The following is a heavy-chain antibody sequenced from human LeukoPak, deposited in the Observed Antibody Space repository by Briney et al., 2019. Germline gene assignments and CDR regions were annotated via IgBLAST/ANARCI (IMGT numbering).Heavy chain of an antibody. J-gene: IGHJ6*02. V-gene: IGHV3-7*01. CDR3: ARYQGGGWDV. CDR2: IKQDGSEK. Sequence: GGSLRLSCAVSGFTVSSNYMGWVRQAPGKGPEWVANIKQDGSEKHYVDSLKGRFTISRDNAKRSLYLQMNSLRADDTAVYYCARYQGGGWDVWGQGTTVTVSS. D-gene: IGHD6-25*01. CDR1: GFTVSSNY.